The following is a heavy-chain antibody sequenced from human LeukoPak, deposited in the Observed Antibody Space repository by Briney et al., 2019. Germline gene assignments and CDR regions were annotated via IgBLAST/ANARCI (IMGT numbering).Heavy chain of an antibody. CDR2: IYTSGST. Sequence: SETLSLTCTVSGGSISSYYWSWIRQPAGKGLEWIGRIYTSGSTNYNPSLKSRVTMSVDTSKNQFSLKLSSVTAADTAVYYCARDRFSYDSSGYFVCWGQGTLVTVSS. V-gene: IGHV4-4*07. D-gene: IGHD3-22*01. CDR3: ARDRFSYDSSGYFVC. CDR1: GGSISSYY. J-gene: IGHJ4*02.